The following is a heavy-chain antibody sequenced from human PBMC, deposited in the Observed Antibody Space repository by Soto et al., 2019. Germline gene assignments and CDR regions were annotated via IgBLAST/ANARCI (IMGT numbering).Heavy chain of an antibody. V-gene: IGHV5-51*01. CDR1: GYSFTNHW. CDR3: IIAAPVFRWFDP. CDR2: IYPGDSDT. J-gene: IGHJ5*02. D-gene: IGHD6-13*01. Sequence: PGESLTISCEGSGYSFTNHWIGWVRQMPGKGLEWMGSIYPGDSDTKYSPSFQGQVTISADRSVSTAYLQWSTLKASDPAIYYCIIAAPVFRWFDPWGQGTLVTVS.